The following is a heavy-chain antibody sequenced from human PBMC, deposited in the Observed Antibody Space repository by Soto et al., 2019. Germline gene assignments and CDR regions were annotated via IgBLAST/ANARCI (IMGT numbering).Heavy chain of an antibody. CDR3: AHRRGIVVAGPFDY. Sequence: QITLKESGPTLVKPTQTLTLTCTFSGFSLSTSGVGVGWIRQPPGKALEWLALIYWDDAKRYSPSLKSRLSISKDISKNQVVLTVTNMDPVDTATYYCAHRRGIVVAGPFDYWGQGTLVTVSS. CDR1: GFSLSTSGVG. J-gene: IGHJ4*02. D-gene: IGHD6-19*01. V-gene: IGHV2-5*02. CDR2: IYWDDAK.